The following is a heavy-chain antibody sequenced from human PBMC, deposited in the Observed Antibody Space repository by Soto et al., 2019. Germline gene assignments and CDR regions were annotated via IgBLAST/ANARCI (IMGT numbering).Heavy chain of an antibody. Sequence: EVQLLESGGGLVQPGGSLRLSCAASGFTFSSYAMSWVRQAPGKGLEWVSAISGSGGSTYYADSVKGRFTISRDNSKNTLYLQMSNLRAEDTAVYYCARGEGYGDYPTSPNWFDPWGQGAPVTVSS. CDR1: GFTFSSYA. D-gene: IGHD4-17*01. CDR2: ISGSGGST. J-gene: IGHJ5*02. V-gene: IGHV3-23*01. CDR3: ARGEGYGDYPTSPNWFDP.